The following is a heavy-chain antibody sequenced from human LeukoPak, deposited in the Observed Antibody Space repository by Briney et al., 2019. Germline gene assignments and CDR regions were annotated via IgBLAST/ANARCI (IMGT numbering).Heavy chain of an antibody. J-gene: IGHJ4*02. CDR3: ARLTYYYGSGSYYNPPSRWFDY. CDR2: INPNSGGT. CDR1: GYTFTGYY. D-gene: IGHD3-10*01. Sequence: ASVKVSCKASGYTFTGYYMHWVRQAPGQGFEWMGWINPNSGGTNYAQKFQGRVTMTRDTSISTAYMELSRLRSDDTAVYYCARLTYYYGSGSYYNPPSRWFDYWGQGTLVTVSS. V-gene: IGHV1-2*02.